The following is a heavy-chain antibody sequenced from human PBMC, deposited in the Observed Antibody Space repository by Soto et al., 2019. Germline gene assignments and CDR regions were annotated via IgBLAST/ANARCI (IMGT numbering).Heavy chain of an antibody. J-gene: IGHJ6*02. D-gene: IGHD3-3*01. CDR1: GFTFSSYA. V-gene: IGHV3-23*01. CDR3: AKDSPFITIFGVVPYYYGMDV. CDR2: ISGSGGST. Sequence: PXGSLRLSCSASGFTFSSYAMSWVRQAPGKGLDWVSAISGSGGSTYYADSVKGRFTISRDNSKNTLYLQMNSLRAEDTAVYYCAKDSPFITIFGVVPYYYGMDVWGQGTTVTVSS.